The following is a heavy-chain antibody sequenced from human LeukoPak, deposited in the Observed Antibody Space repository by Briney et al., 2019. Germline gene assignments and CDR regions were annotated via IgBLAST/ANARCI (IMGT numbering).Heavy chain of an antibody. CDR1: GYTFSSSD. CDR2: MNPNSGNT. D-gene: IGHD6-19*01. CDR3: ARGNIAVPGTPYYFEY. V-gene: IGHV1-8*01. J-gene: IGHJ4*02. Sequence: ASVKVSCKASGYTFSSSDINWVRQATGQEWMGWMNPNSGNTYYAQRFQGIVTMTRDTSISTAYMEVSSLRSEDTAVYYCARGNIAVPGTPYYFEYWGQGTLVTVSS.